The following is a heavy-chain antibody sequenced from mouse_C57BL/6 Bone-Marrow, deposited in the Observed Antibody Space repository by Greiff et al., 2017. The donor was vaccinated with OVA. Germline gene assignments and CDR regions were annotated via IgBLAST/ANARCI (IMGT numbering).Heavy chain of an antibody. CDR2: IWWDDDK. V-gene: IGHV8-8*01. CDR1: GFSLSTFGMG. CDR3: AILVGLPVRGDYFDY. J-gene: IGHJ2*01. Sequence: QVTLKVCGPGILQPSQTLSLTCSFSGFSLSTFGMGVGWIRQPSGKGLEWLAHIWWDDDKYYNPALKSRLTISKDTSKNRVLLKIANVDTADTATYYWAILVGLPVRGDYFDYWGQGTTLTVSS. D-gene: IGHD1-1*02.